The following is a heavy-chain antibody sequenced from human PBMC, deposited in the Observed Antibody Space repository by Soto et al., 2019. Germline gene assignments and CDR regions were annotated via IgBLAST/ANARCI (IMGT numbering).Heavy chain of an antibody. CDR2: IYYSGST. Sequence: PSETLSLTCTVSGGSISSSSSYWGWFRQPPGKGLEWIGSIYYSGSTYYNPSLKSRVTISVDTSKNQFSLKLSFFSSADTAVYYFARRCYDILTGYYVYFYYGMDVWGQGTTVT. CDR3: ARRCYDILTGYYVYFYYGMDV. D-gene: IGHD3-9*01. V-gene: IGHV4-39*01. CDR1: GGSISSSSSY. J-gene: IGHJ6*02.